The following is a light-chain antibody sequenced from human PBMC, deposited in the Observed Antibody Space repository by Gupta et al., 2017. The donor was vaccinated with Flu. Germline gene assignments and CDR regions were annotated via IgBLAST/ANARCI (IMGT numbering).Light chain of an antibody. CDR3: QSYDSSLSGYV. CDR1: STNIGAGYN. V-gene: IGLV1-40*01. CDR2: GNT. J-gene: IGLJ1*01. Sequence: HSVLTPPPSVSGAPAQRVTIPCTGSSTNIGAGYNVHWYQQLPGTAPKLLIYGNTNRPSGVPDRFSGSKSGTSASPAITSASLAITGLQAEDEADYYCQSYDSSLSGYVFGTGTKVTVL.